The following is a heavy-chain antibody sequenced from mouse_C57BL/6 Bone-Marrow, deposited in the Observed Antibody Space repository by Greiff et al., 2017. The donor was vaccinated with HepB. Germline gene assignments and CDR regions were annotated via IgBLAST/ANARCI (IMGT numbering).Heavy chain of an antibody. J-gene: IGHJ2*01. CDR2: IDPGSGST. Sequence: VKLVESGAELVKPGASVKISCKASGYTFTDYYINWVKQRPGQGLEWIGKIDPGSGSTYYNEKFKGKATLTADKSSSTAYMQLSSLTSEDSAVYFCARWVYYDYDGFDYWGQGTTLTVSS. D-gene: IGHD2-4*01. CDR3: ARWVYYDYDGFDY. V-gene: IGHV1-77*01. CDR1: GYTFTDYY.